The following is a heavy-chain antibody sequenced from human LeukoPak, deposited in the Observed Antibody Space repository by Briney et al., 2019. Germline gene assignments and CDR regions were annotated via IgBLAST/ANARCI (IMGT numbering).Heavy chain of an antibody. D-gene: IGHD2-2*01. V-gene: IGHV4-30-2*01. CDR2: IYDSVST. CDR1: GGSIGSGGYF. Sequence: SETLSLTCTVSGGSIGSGGYFWSWIRQPPGKGLEFLGYIYDSVSTYYNPSLKSRVSISVDRSKNQFSLKLTSVTAADTAVYYCARLVPAARDWGQGTLVTVSS. CDR3: ARLVPAARD. J-gene: IGHJ4*02.